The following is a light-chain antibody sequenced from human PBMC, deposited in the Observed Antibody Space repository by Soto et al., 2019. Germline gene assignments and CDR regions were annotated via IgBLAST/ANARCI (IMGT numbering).Light chain of an antibody. CDR2: GAS. J-gene: IGKJ4*01. CDR3: QQATGFPVT. CDR1: QGVSSW. V-gene: IGKV1-12*01. Sequence: DIQMTQSQSSVSASVGARVTITCRASQGVSSWLAWYQQKPGKAPKLLIYGASNLQSGVPSRFSGSGSGTDFTLTISSLQPEDFATYYCQQATGFPVTFGGGTEVEIK.